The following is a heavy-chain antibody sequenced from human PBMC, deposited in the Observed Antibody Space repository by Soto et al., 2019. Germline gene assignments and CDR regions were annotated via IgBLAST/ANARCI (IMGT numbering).Heavy chain of an antibody. V-gene: IGHV4-31*03. J-gene: IGHJ3*02. CDR1: GDSISRIDYY. CDR2: IYFRGNT. CDR3: AREGGSYDSGGYLIRGAFDI. Sequence: SETLSLTCSVSGDSISRIDYYWTWIRQHPEKGLEWVGNIYFRGNTYYSPSLESRLTISVDTSKNQFSLKLTSVTAADTAVYYCAREGGSYDSGGYLIRGAFDIWGQGTMVTVSS. D-gene: IGHD3-22*01.